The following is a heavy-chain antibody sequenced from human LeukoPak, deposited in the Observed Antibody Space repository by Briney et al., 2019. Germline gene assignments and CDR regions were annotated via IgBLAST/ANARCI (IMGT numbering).Heavy chain of an antibody. CDR1: GDSVSSNSAA. Sequence: SQTLSLTCAISGDSVSSNSAAWNWIRQSPSRXXXXXXRTYYRSEWYXXXXXXXXXRIXINPDTSKNQFSLQLNSVTPEDTAVYYXARDYSSTADAFDIWGQGTMVTVSS. V-gene: IGHV6-1*01. D-gene: IGHD6-19*01. CDR2: TYYRSEWYX. J-gene: IGHJ3*02. CDR3: ARDYSSTADAFDI.